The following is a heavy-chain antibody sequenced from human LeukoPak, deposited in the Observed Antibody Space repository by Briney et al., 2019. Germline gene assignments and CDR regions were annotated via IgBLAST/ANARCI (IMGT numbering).Heavy chain of an antibody. V-gene: IGHV4-39*01. CDR1: GGSISSSSYY. D-gene: IGHD2-21*01. Sequence: SETLSLTCTVSGGSISSSSYYWGWICQPPGRGLEWIGSIYYSGSTYYNPSLKSRVTISVDTSKNQFSLKLSSVTAADTAVYYCASCGGDCSWGQGTLVTVSS. J-gene: IGHJ5*02. CDR2: IYYSGST. CDR3: ASCGGDCS.